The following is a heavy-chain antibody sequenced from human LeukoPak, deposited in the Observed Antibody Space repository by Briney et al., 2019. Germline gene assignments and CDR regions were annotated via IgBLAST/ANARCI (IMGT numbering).Heavy chain of an antibody. CDR1: GFTFSSYG. V-gene: IGHV3-21*01. D-gene: IGHD4-17*01. CDR3: ARGHDYGESNWFDP. CDR2: ITSSTYYI. J-gene: IGHJ5*02. Sequence: GGSLRLSCAASGFTFSSYGMHWVRQAPGKGLEWVSCITSSTYYIYYADSVKGRFTISRDNAKNSLYLQMNSLRAEDTAVYYCARGHDYGESNWFDPWGQGTLVTVSS.